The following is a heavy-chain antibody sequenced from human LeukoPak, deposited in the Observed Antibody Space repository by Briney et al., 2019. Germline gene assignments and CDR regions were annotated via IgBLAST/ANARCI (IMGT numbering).Heavy chain of an antibody. CDR3: ARDTGGGSTFMDV. V-gene: IGHV1-2*02. J-gene: IGHJ6*02. Sequence: ASVKVSCKASGYTFTGYYMHWVRQAPGQGLEWMGWINPNSGGTNYAQKFQGRVTMTRDTSISTAHMELSRLRSDDTAVYYCARDTGGGSTFMDVWGQGTTVTVSS. CDR2: INPNSGGT. D-gene: IGHD5/OR15-5a*01. CDR1: GYTFTGYY.